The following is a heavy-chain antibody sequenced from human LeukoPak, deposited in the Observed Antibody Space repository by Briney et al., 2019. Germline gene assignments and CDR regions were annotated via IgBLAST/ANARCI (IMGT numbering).Heavy chain of an antibody. V-gene: IGHV4-34*01. Sequence: SETLSLTCAVYGGSFSGYYWSWIRQPPGKGLEWIGEINHSGSTNYNQSLRSRVTISVDTSKNQFSLKLSSVTAADTAVYYCARDSVVVPAAISPNWFDPWGQGTLVTVSS. CDR2: INHSGST. D-gene: IGHD2-2*02. J-gene: IGHJ5*02. CDR3: ARDSVVVPAAISPNWFDP. CDR1: GGSFSGYY.